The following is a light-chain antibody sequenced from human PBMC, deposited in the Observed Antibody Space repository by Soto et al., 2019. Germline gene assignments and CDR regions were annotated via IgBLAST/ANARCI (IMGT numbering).Light chain of an antibody. CDR2: GAS. CDR3: QQYGSSPLIT. Sequence: EIVLTQSPGTLSLSPGERATLYCRASQSVSSSYLAWYQQKPGQAPRLLIYGASSRATGIQDRFSGSGSGTDFTLTISRLEPEDFAVYYCQQYGSSPLITFGQGTRLEIK. J-gene: IGKJ5*01. CDR1: QSVSSSY. V-gene: IGKV3-20*01.